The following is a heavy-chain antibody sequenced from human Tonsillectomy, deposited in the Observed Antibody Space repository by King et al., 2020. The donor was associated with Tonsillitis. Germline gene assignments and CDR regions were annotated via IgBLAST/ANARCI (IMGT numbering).Heavy chain of an antibody. Sequence: QLVQSGAEVKKPGESLKISCKGSGYNFIDYWIGWVRQMPGKGLEWMGLIYPGDSDTTYSPSFQGQVTISADKSVSTAYLQWSSLKASDSAIYYCARSLTHYDFWTAYYMGDAFDIWGQGTMVTISS. CDR2: IYPGDSDT. V-gene: IGHV5-51*01. CDR3: ARSLTHYDFWTAYYMGDAFDI. J-gene: IGHJ3*02. D-gene: IGHD3/OR15-3a*01. CDR1: GYNFIDYW.